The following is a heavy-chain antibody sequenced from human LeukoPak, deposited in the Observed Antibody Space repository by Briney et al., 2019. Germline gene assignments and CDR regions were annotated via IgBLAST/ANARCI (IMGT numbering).Heavy chain of an antibody. J-gene: IGHJ4*02. V-gene: IGHV3-74*01. CDR3: TRAGPGSSYDC. D-gene: IGHD3-10*01. CDR1: GFALSTYW. Sequence: GGSLRLSCAASGFALSTYWMHWVHQAPGKGLVWVSLINSDGTNTIYADSVKGRFTISRDTAKNTLYLEMSRLRADDTAVYYCTRAGPGSSYDCWGQGTLVTVSS. CDR2: INSDGTNT.